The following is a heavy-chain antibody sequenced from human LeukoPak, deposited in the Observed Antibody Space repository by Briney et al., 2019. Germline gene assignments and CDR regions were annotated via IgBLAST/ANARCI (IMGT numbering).Heavy chain of an antibody. CDR1: GGSISSGDYY. D-gene: IGHD2-21*01. J-gene: IGHJ6*02. V-gene: IGHV4-30-4*01. CDR3: AREIPYSNYGMDV. Sequence: SETLSLTCNVSGGSISSGDYYWSWIRQPPGKGLEWIGYIYYSGSTYYNPSLKSRVTISVDTSKNQFSLKLSSVIAADTAVYYCAREIPYSNYGMDVWGQGTTVTVSS. CDR2: IYYSGST.